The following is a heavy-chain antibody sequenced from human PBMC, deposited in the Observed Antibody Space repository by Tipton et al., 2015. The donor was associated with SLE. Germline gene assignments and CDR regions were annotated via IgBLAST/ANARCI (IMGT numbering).Heavy chain of an antibody. V-gene: IGHV4-59*08. CDR2: IYYSGST. CDR1: GGSISSYY. J-gene: IGHJ4*02. CDR3: ARQPITAAGTSNYFDY. Sequence: TLSLTCTVSGGSISSYYWSWIRQQPGKGLEWIGYIYYSGSTNYNPSLKSRVTIPVDTSKNQFSLKLSSVAAADTAVYYCARQPITAAGTSNYFDYWGQGTQVTVS. D-gene: IGHD6-13*01.